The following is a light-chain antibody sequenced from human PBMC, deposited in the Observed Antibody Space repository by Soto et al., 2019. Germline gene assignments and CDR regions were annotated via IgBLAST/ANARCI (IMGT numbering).Light chain of an antibody. CDR2: DVT. CDR3: SSHGGSNNPYV. J-gene: IGLJ1*01. Sequence: QSVLTQPPSASGSPGQSVAISCTGTSSDIGGYNFVSWYQQHPGKARKLMIYDVTKRPSGVPDRFSGSKSGNTATLIVSGLQAEDEADYYCSSHGGSNNPYVFGPGTKLTVL. CDR1: SSDIGGYNF. V-gene: IGLV2-8*01.